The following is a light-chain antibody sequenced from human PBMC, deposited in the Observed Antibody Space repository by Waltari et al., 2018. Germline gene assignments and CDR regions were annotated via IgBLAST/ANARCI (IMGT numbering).Light chain of an antibody. CDR2: EVI. J-gene: IGLJ1*01. V-gene: IGLV2-8*01. CDR1: SSELGDYDY. Sequence: QSALTQPPSASGSPGESVTLSCTGTSSELGDYDYFSWYQQHPGKAPKLLIYEVINRPSGVPDRFSGSKSGNTASLTVSGLQAEDEADYYCCSYAGTNNFYVFGTGTKVTVL. CDR3: CSYAGTNNFYV.